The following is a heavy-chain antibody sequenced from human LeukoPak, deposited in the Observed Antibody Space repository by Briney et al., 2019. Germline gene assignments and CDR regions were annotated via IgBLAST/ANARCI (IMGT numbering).Heavy chain of an antibody. CDR3: ARDESVRESGYSYGYYGLPAY. Sequence: PGGSLRLSCAASGFTFSSYGMHWVRQAPGKGLEWVAVISYDGSNKYYADSVKGRFTISRDNSKNTLYLQMNSLRAEDTAVYYCARDESVRESGYSYGYYGLPAYWGQGTLVTVSS. CDR1: GFTFSSYG. D-gene: IGHD5-18*01. J-gene: IGHJ4*02. V-gene: IGHV3-30*03. CDR2: ISYDGSNK.